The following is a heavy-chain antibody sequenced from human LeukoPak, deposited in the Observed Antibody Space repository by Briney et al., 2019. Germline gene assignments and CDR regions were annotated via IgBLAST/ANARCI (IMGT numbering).Heavy chain of an antibody. CDR1: GFIFSSYA. J-gene: IGHJ6*03. CDR3: ARGAQDWGTVYMDV. V-gene: IGHV3-23*01. CDR2: LSGSGGSR. Sequence: GGSLRLSCAASGFIFSSYAMSWVRQAPGKGLEWVSGLSGSGGSRYYADSVKGRFTVSRDNAKNSLYLQMSSLRAEDTAVYYCARGAQDWGTVYMDVWGTGTTVTVSS. D-gene: IGHD3-16*01.